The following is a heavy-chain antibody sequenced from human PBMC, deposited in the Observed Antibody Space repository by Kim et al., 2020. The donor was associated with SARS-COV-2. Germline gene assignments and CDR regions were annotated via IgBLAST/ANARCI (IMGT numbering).Heavy chain of an antibody. CDR1: VGAITSDSYY. J-gene: IGHJ4*02. Sequence: SETLSLTCSVSVGAITSDSYYWAWIRQPPGKGLQWIGSLYHNGATYYNPSLKSRVTISAATSNSQFSLTLTSMAAADTGVYFCAAYSTSWSNSFDYWGQGTLVTV. CDR2: LYHNGAT. D-gene: IGHD2-2*01. CDR3: AAYSTSWSNSFDY. V-gene: IGHV4-39*01.